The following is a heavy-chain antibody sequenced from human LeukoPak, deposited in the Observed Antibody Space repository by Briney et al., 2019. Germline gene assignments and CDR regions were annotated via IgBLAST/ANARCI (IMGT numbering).Heavy chain of an antibody. CDR1: GFTFSSYA. CDR2: IIGSGGST. J-gene: IGHJ4*02. Sequence: GGSLRLSCAASGFTFSSYAMSWGRPAPGEGLGWVSAIIGSGGSTYYADSVKGRFTISRDNSKNTLYLQMNSLRAEGTAVYYCAKDPSDMGSGWYPLDYWGQGTLVTVSS. CDR3: AKDPSDMGSGWYPLDY. D-gene: IGHD6-19*01. V-gene: IGHV3-23*01.